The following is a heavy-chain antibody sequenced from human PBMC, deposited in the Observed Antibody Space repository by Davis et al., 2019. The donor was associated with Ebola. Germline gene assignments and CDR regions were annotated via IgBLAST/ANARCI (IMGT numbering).Heavy chain of an antibody. CDR3: ARDNWDYDYAY. J-gene: IGHJ4*02. Sequence: GESLKISCAASGFTFSSYWMHWVRQAPGKGLVWVSRINSDGSSASYADSVKGRFTISRDNAKNTLYLQMNSLRAEDTAVYYCARDNWDYDYAYWGQGTLVTVSS. D-gene: IGHD3-16*01. CDR2: INSDGSSA. CDR1: GFTFSSYW. V-gene: IGHV3-74*01.